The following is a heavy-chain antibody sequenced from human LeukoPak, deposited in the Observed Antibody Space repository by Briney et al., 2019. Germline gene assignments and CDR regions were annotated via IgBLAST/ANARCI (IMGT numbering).Heavy chain of an antibody. CDR2: ISSGSSTI. CDR3: ARDGSSDY. V-gene: IGHV3-48*02. CDR1: GFSFRTYG. Sequence: GGSLRLSCAASGFSFRTYGMHWVRQAPGKGLEWVSYISSGSSTIYYADSVKGRFTISRDNAKNSLYLQMNSLRDDDTAVYYCARDGSSDYWGQGTLVTVSS. J-gene: IGHJ4*02.